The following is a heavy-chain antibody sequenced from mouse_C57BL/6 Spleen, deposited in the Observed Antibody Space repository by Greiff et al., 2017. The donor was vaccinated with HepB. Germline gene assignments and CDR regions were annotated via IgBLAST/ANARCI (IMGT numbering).Heavy chain of an antibody. CDR3: ARGHYYGSRGAMDY. Sequence: EVKVEESGGGLVKPGGSLKLSCAASGFTFSDYGMHWVRQAPEKGLEWVAYISSGSSTIYYADTVKGRFTISRDNAKNTLFLQMTSLRSEDTAMYYCARGHYYGSRGAMDYWGQGTSVTVSS. J-gene: IGHJ4*01. CDR2: ISSGSSTI. V-gene: IGHV5-17*01. D-gene: IGHD1-1*01. CDR1: GFTFSDYG.